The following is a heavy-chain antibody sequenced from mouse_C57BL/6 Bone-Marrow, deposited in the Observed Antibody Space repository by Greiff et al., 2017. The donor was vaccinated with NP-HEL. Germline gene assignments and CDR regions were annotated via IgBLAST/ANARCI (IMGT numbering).Heavy chain of an antibody. Sequence: EVKVVESGGGLVQSGRSLRLSCATSGFTFSDFYMEWVRQAPGKGLEWIAASRNKANDYTTEYSASVKGRFIVSRDTSKSILYRQMNALRAEDTTIYYCARDAGTGNYAMDYWGQGTSLTVSS. CDR3: ARDAGTGNYAMDY. V-gene: IGHV7-1*01. D-gene: IGHD4-1*01. CDR2: SRNKANDYTT. CDR1: GFTFSDFY. J-gene: IGHJ4*01.